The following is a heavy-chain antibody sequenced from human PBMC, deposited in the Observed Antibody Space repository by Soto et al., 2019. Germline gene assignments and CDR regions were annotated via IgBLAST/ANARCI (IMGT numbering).Heavy chain of an antibody. CDR1: GFTLSDYG. CDR3: ARDPGRDSPIDY. CDR2: IWHDGGEK. Sequence: QVQLVESGRGVVQPGRSLRLSCTASGFTLSDYGMHWVRQAPGKGLEWVAVIWHDGGEKYYADSVTGRFTISRDNSKNTVHLQIDSLGTEDTALYYCARDPGRDSPIDYWGQGTLATVSS. D-gene: IGHD3-22*01. V-gene: IGHV3-33*01. J-gene: IGHJ4*02.